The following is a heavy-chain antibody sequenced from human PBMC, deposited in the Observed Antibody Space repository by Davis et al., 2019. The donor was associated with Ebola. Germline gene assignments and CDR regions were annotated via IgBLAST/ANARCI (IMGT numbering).Heavy chain of an antibody. V-gene: IGHV3-73*01. Sequence: GGSLRLSCAASGFTFSDSPIHWVRQASGKGLEWVGRVRDKANSYATGYGASVKGRFTISRDDSKNTAYLQMNSLKTEDTALYFCTRQLPRTGTTDYWGQGTLVTVSS. CDR3: TRQLPRTGTTDY. CDR2: VRDKANSYAT. J-gene: IGHJ4*02. D-gene: IGHD1-1*01. CDR1: GFTFSDSP.